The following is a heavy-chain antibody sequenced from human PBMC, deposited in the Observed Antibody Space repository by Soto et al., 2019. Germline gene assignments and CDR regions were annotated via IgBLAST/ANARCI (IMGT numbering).Heavy chain of an antibody. V-gene: IGHV3-15*01. D-gene: IGHD2-21*01. CDR1: GFTFSNAW. J-gene: IGHJ5*02. Sequence: GGSLRLSCAASGFTFSNAWMSWVRQAPGQGLEWVGRIKSKSDGGTTVYAAPVKGRFTSSRDDSKNTLYLQMNSLKTEDTAVYYCTATFFVVCTENQFDPWGQGTLVTVSS. CDR2: IKSKSDGGTT. CDR3: TATFFVVCTENQFDP.